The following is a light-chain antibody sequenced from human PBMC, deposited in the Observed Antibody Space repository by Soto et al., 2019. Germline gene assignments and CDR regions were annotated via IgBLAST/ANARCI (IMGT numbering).Light chain of an antibody. V-gene: IGLV2-8*01. CDR1: SSDVGGYYY. Sequence: QSALTQPPSASGSPGQSVTISCTGSSSDVGGYYYVSWYQQLPGKAPKLMIYEVSKRPSGVPDRLSGSKSGNTASLTVSGLQAEEAADYYCSSYGGSNTVVFGGGTKLTVL. J-gene: IGLJ2*01. CDR2: EVS. CDR3: SSYGGSNTVV.